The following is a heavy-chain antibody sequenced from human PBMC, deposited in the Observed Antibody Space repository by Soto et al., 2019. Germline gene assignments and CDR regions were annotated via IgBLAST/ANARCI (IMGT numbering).Heavy chain of an antibody. V-gene: IGHV4-59*08. CDR2: MSYSGST. CDR3: ARSSPSISGRIGYFDY. J-gene: IGHJ4*02. Sequence: SETLSLTCTVSGGSIGRYYWSWIRQPPGKGLEWIGYMSYSGSTDYNPSLKSRVTASLDSSKNQFSLKLISVTAADTAVYYCARSSPSISGRIGYFDYWGPGTLVTVSS. CDR1: GGSIGRYY. D-gene: IGHD2-21*01.